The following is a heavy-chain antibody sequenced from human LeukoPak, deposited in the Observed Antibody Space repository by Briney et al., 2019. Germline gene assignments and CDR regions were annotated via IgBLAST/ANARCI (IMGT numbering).Heavy chain of an antibody. J-gene: IGHJ4*02. V-gene: IGHV3-64D*06. CDR1: GFTFSSYA. D-gene: IGHD3-10*01. CDR3: VKEVTYYYGSGSYFDY. CDR2: ISSNGGST. Sequence: GGSQRLSCSASGFTFSSYAMHWVRQAPGKGLEYVSAISSNGGSTYYADSVKGRFTISRDNSKNTLYLQMSSLRAEDTAVYYCVKEVTYYYGSGSYFDYWGQGTLVTVSS.